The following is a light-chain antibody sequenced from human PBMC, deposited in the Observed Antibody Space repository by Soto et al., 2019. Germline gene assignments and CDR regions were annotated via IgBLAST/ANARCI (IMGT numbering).Light chain of an antibody. V-gene: IGLV1-44*01. Sequence: QSVLTQPPSASGTPGQRVTISCSGSSSNVGSNTVSWYQQLPGTAPKVLIYSDDQRPSGVPDRFSGSRSGSSASLAISGLRSEDEADYYCAAWDDNLRGYWVFGGGTQLTVL. CDR2: SDD. J-gene: IGLJ2*01. CDR1: SSNVGSNT. CDR3: AAWDDNLRGYWV.